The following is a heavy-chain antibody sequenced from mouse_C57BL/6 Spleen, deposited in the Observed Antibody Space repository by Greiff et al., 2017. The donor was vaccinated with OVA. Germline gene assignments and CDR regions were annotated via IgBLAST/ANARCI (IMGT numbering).Heavy chain of an antibody. V-gene: IGHV1-78*01. CDR1: GYTFTDHT. Sequence: QVQLQQSDAELVKPGASVKISCKVSGYTFTDHTIHWMKQRPEQGLEWIGYIYPRDGSTKYNEKFKSKATLTADKSSSTAYMQLNSLTSEDYAVYFCARGYDGYYYFDYWGQGTTLTVSS. CDR3: ARGYDGYYYFDY. CDR2: IYPRDGST. J-gene: IGHJ2*01. D-gene: IGHD2-3*01.